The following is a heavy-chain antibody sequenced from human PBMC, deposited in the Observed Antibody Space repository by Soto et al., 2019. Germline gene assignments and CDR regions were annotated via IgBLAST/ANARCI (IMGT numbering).Heavy chain of an antibody. CDR3: AKGRDAFDI. V-gene: IGHV3-23*01. CDR1: GFSFSSYA. CDR2: TGDSGGST. J-gene: IGHJ3*02. Sequence: EVPLLESGGGLVQPGGSLRLSCAASGFSFSSYAMNWVRQAPGKRLEWVSGTGDSGGSTYYADSVKGRFTISRDNSKNTLYRKMTSLGGEDTAVYYCAKGRDAFDIWGLGTMFTVSS.